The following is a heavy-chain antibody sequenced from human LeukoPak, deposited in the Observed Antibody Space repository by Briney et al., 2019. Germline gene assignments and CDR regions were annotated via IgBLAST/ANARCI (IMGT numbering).Heavy chain of an antibody. D-gene: IGHD4-17*01. CDR2: ISAYNGNT. J-gene: IGHJ5*02. CDR1: GYTFTSYG. V-gene: IGHV1-18*01. Sequence: GASVTVSCKASGYTFTSYGISWVRQAPGQGLEWMGWISAYNGNTNYAQKLQGRVTMTTDTSTSTAYMELRSLRSDDTAVYYCARDPYGDYVSWFDPWGQGTLVTVSS. CDR3: ARDPYGDYVSWFDP.